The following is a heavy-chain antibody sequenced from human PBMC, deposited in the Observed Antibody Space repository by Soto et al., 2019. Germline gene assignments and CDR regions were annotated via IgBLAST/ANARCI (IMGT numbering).Heavy chain of an antibody. CDR3: VRRMGADDYDSSGYYEAEWCDP. CDR1: GFTFSSYS. V-gene: IGHV3-21*01. Sequence: EVQLVESGGGLVKPGGSLRLSCAASGFTFSSYSMNWVRQAPGKGLEWVSSISSSSSYIYYADSGKGRFTISRDNAKNSLYLQRNSLRAEGTGVYYCVRRMGADDYDSSGYYEAEWCDPWGQGSLVTVSS. CDR2: ISSSSSYI. D-gene: IGHD3-22*01. J-gene: IGHJ5*02.